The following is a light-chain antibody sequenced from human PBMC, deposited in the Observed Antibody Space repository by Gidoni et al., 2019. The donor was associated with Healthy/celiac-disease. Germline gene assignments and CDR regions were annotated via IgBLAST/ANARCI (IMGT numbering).Light chain of an antibody. Sequence: DIKMTQSPTSLSASVGDRVTITCRASQSISSYVNWYQQKPGKSPKLLIYAASSWQSGVPSRFSGRGSGTDFTLTISSLQPEDFATYYCQQSYSTPHTFXQXTKLXIK. CDR1: QSISSY. J-gene: IGKJ2*01. CDR3: QQSYSTPHT. V-gene: IGKV1-39*01. CDR2: AAS.